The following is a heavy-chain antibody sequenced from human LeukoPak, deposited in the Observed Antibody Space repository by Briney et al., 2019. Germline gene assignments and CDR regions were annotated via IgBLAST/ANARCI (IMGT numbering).Heavy chain of an antibody. CDR3: AKDYGGIPFDY. Sequence: GGSLRLSCAASGFTFSSYALSWVRQAPGKGLVWVSVISGSGGFTNYADSVKGRFTISRDNSKNTLYLQMNSLRAEDTAIYYCAKDYGGIPFDYWGQGTLVTVSS. CDR2: ISGSGGFT. CDR1: GFTFSSYA. V-gene: IGHV3-23*01. D-gene: IGHD4-23*01. J-gene: IGHJ4*02.